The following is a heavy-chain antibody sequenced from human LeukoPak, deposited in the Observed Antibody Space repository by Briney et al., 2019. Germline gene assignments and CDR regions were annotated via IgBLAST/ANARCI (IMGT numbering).Heavy chain of an antibody. V-gene: IGHV1-69*13. Sequence: ASVKVSCKASGGTFGSYAISWVRQAPGQGLEWMGGIIPIFGTANYAQRFQGRVTITADESTSTAYMELSSLRSEDTAVYYCARTPRHRLYGDYFDYWGQGTLVTVSS. J-gene: IGHJ4*02. CDR2: IIPIFGTA. CDR1: GGTFGSYA. D-gene: IGHD2-2*02. CDR3: ARTPRHRLYGDYFDY.